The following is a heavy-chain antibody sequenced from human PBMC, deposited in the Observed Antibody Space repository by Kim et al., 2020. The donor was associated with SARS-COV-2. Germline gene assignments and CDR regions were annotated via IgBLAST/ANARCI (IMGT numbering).Heavy chain of an antibody. CDR2: INHSGSS. D-gene: IGHD6-13*01. CDR1: GETFSGHY. Sequence: SETLSLTCAVYGETFSGHYWTWIRQPPGKGLEWIGEINHSGSSNYNPSLNSRVTTSVDMSKNQFSLRLTSVTAADTAMYYCARVRVSGSSSYYWALDFWGQGTLVTVSS. V-gene: IGHV4-34*01. CDR3: ARVRVSGSSSYYWALDF. J-gene: IGHJ4*02.